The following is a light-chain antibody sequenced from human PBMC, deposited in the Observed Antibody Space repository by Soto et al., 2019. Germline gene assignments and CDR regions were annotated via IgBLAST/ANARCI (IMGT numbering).Light chain of an antibody. Sequence: IVMTQSPPTLSVSPGEEATLACRASQSLRSNLAWYQQKPGQAPRLLIYGASTRATGIPARFSGSGSGTEFTLTISSLQSEDFAVYYCQQYGYWPRTFGQGTKVDIK. CDR1: QSLRSN. J-gene: IGKJ1*01. CDR3: QQYGYWPRT. V-gene: IGKV3-15*01. CDR2: GAS.